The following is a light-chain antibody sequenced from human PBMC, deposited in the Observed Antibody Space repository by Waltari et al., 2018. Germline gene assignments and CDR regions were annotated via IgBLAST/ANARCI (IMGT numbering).Light chain of an antibody. CDR2: AAS. J-gene: IGKJ3*01. Sequence: AIQMTQSPSSVSASVGDSVTITCRASQGIRDDLGWYQQKPGKAPKLLIYAASNLQNGVPSRFSGSGSGTDFTLTISSLQPEDFATYFCLQDYNYPRTFGPGTKVEIK. V-gene: IGKV1-6*01. CDR3: LQDYNYPRT. CDR1: QGIRDD.